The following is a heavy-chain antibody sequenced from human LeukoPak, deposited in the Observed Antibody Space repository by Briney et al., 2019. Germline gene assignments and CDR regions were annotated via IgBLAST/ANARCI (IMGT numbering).Heavy chain of an antibody. CDR2: ISPGGSST. J-gene: IGHJ4*02. CDR3: ARAYNWNDKFDY. Sequence: ASVKVSCKASGYTFTAYYIHWVRQAPGQGLEWMGVISPGGSSTTYAQKFQGRVTMTRDTSTNTVYMELSSLRSEDTAVYYCARAYNWNDKFDYWGQGTLVTVSS. V-gene: IGHV1-46*01. CDR1: GYTFTAYY. D-gene: IGHD1-20*01.